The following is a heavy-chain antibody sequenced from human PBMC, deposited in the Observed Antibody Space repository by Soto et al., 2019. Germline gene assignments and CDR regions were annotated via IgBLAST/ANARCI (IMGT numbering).Heavy chain of an antibody. Sequence: QVQLVQSGAELRSLGSPVKSPAKPSEATFTTYLTTWLRRPPDQGLEWMGRIIPILGIANYAQKFQGRVTITADKSTSTAYMELSSLRSEDTAVYYCARWGSAAHFDYWGQGTLVTVSS. J-gene: IGHJ4*02. D-gene: IGHD6-13*01. CDR2: IIPILGIA. CDR1: EATFTTYL. CDR3: ARWGSAAHFDY. V-gene: IGHV1-69*02.